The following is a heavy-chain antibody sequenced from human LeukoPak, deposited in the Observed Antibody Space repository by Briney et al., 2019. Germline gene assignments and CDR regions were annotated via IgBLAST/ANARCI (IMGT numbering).Heavy chain of an antibody. Sequence: PSETLSLTCTVSGDSIATDNFFWTWIRQPAGKELEWIGRVKPSGGTDYNPSLTSRVIISVDTSRTQYSLRLSSVTAADTAVYYCARYRSGYLDYWGQGTLVTVSS. CDR2: VKPSGGT. J-gene: IGHJ4*02. CDR1: GDSIATDNFF. D-gene: IGHD1-1*01. V-gene: IGHV4-61*02. CDR3: ARYRSGYLDY.